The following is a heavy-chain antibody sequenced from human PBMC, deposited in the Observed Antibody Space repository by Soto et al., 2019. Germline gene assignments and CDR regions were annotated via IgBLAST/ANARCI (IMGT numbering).Heavy chain of an antibody. CDR1: GGSISSSSYY. J-gene: IGHJ6*02. V-gene: IGHV4-39*01. CDR2: IYYSGST. CDR3: ARSGPYYYYGMDV. Sequence: QLQLQESGPGLVKPSETLSLTCTVSGGSISSSSYYWGWIRQPPGKGLEWIGSIYYSGSTYYNPSLKIRVTISVDTSKNQFSLKLSSVTAADTAVYYCARSGPYYYYGMDVWGQGTTVTVSS. D-gene: IGHD6-25*01.